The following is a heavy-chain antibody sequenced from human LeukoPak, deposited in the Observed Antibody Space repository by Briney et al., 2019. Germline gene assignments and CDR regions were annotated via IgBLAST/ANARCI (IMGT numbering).Heavy chain of an antibody. CDR3: ASEFPHRLELAYFDY. CDR1: RYTFTSYY. Sequence: ASVKVSCKASRYTFTSYYMHWVRQAPGQGLEWMGIINPSGGSTSYAQKFQGRVTMTRDTSTSTVYMELSSLRSEDTAVYYCASEFPHRLELAYFDYWGQGTLVTVSS. V-gene: IGHV1-46*01. CDR2: INPSGGST. D-gene: IGHD1-7*01. J-gene: IGHJ4*02.